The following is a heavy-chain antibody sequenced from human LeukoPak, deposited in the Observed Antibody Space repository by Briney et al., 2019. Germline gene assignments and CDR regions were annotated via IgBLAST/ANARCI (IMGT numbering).Heavy chain of an antibody. CDR2: INPNSGGT. CDR1: GYTFTGYY. CDR3: ARDLYSSSSTGDY. J-gene: IGHJ4*02. D-gene: IGHD6-6*01. V-gene: IGHV1-2*02. Sequence: GASVKVSCKASGYTFTGYYMHWVRQAPGQGLEWMGWINPNSGGTNYAQKFQGRVTMTRDTSISTAYMELSRLRSDDTAVYYCARDLYSSSSTGDYWGQGTLVTVSS.